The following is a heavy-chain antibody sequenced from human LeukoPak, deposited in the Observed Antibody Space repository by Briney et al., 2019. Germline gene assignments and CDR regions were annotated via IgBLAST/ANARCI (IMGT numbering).Heavy chain of an antibody. CDR2: IIPIFGTA. V-gene: IGHV1-69*05. D-gene: IGHD7-27*01. Sequence: PWASVKVSCKASGGTFSSYAISWVRQAPGQGLEWMGGIIPIFGTANYAQKFQGRVTMTSDSSISTAYMELSSLRSEDTAIYYCVRTPPNWGFDYWGQGTLVTVSS. J-gene: IGHJ4*02. CDR1: GGTFSSYA. CDR3: VRTPPNWGFDY.